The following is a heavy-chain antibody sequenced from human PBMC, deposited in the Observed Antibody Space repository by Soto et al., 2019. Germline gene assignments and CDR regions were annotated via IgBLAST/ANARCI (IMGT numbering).Heavy chain of an antibody. CDR2: IYYSGST. D-gene: IGHD3-3*01. V-gene: IGHV4-31*03. J-gene: IGHJ4*02. CDR3: AREIGPDFWSGYYFDY. Sequence: PSETLSLTCTVSGGSISSGCYYWSWIRQHPGKGLEWIGYIYYSGSTYYNPSLKSRVTISVDTSKNQFSLKLSSVTAADTAVYYCAREIGPDFWSGYYFDYWGQGTLVTVSS. CDR1: GGSISSGCYY.